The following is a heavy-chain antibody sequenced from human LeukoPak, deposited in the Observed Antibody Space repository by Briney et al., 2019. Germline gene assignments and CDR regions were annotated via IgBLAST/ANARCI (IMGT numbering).Heavy chain of an antibody. CDR2: ISGSGGTT. CDR1: GFTFSSAW. V-gene: IGHV3-23*01. Sequence: PGGSLRLSCAASGFTFSSAWMTWVRQARGKGLEWVSSISGSGGTTYYADSVKGRFTISRDNSKNTLYLQMNSLRAEDTAVYYCAKVRYVGYYFDTWGQGTLVTVSS. D-gene: IGHD3-9*01. J-gene: IGHJ4*02. CDR3: AKVRYVGYYFDT.